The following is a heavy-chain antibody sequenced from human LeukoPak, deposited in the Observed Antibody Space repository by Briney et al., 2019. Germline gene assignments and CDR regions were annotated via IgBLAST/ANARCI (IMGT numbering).Heavy chain of an antibody. D-gene: IGHD3-10*01. CDR2: INSDESST. V-gene: IGHV3-74*01. CDR1: GFTFSSYW. Sequence: PGGSLRLSCAASGFTFSSYWMYWVRQAPGKGLVWVSRINSDESSTSYADSVKGRFTISRDNAKNTLYLQMNSLRAEDTAVYYCARELFRSGSYSYFDYWGQGTLVTVSS. J-gene: IGHJ4*02. CDR3: ARELFRSGSYSYFDY.